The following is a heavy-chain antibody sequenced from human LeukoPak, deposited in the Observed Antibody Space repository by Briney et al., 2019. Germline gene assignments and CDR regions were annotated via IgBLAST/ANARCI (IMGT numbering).Heavy chain of an antibody. CDR2: VSCTGIT. Sequence: SQTLSLTCTVSGGAINSGHFWNWLRQTPGSGLEYLGYVSCTGITYYNPSLMSRVNMSVDTSKKQFSLTLTSVTAADTATYYCARGNDYFDYWGQGSLVTVSS. V-gene: IGHV4-31*03. J-gene: IGHJ4*02. D-gene: IGHD3-16*01. CDR3: ARGNDYFDY. CDR1: GGAINSGHF.